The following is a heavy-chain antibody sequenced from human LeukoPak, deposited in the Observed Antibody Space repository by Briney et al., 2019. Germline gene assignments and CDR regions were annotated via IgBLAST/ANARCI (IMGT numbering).Heavy chain of an antibody. CDR1: GFTFSSYA. D-gene: IGHD3-3*01. CDR3: AKDLGQGTIFGVVIMPAY. CDR2: ISGSGGST. J-gene: IGHJ4*02. V-gene: IGHV3-23*01. Sequence: GGSLRLSCAASGFTFSSYAMSWVRQAPGKGLEWVSAISGSGGSTYYADSVKGRFTISRDNSKNTLYLQMNSLRAEDTAVYYCAKDLGQGTIFGVVIMPAYWGRGTLVTVSS.